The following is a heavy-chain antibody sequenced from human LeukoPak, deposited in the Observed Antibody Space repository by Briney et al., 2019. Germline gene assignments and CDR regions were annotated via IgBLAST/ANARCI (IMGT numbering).Heavy chain of an antibody. CDR2: VSAYNGNT. J-gene: IGHJ4*02. Sequence: ASVKCSCDASGYTFTSDGISWVGPAPGQGLEWMGWVSAYNGNTNYAQKLQGRVTMTTDTSTSTAYMELRSLRSDDTAVYYCARDYYDSSGYYGDLDYWGQGTLVTVSS. D-gene: IGHD3-22*01. V-gene: IGHV1-18*01. CDR3: ARDYYDSSGYYGDLDY. CDR1: GYTFTSDG.